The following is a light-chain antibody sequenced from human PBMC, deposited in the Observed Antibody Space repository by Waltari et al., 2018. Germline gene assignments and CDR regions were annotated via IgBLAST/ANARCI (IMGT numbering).Light chain of an antibody. CDR1: QSVLYSSSYKNY. J-gene: IGKJ4*01. Sequence: DIVMTQSPDSLAVSLGERATINCKSSQSVLYSSSYKNYLAWYQQKPGQPPKLLIYWASTRESGVPDRFSGSGSGTDFTLTISTLQAEDVAVYYCQQYYSTPLTFGGGTKVGIK. V-gene: IGKV4-1*01. CDR3: QQYYSTPLT. CDR2: WAS.